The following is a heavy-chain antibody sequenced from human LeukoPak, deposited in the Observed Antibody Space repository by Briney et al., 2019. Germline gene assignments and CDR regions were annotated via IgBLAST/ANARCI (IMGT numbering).Heavy chain of an antibody. CDR1: GFTFSTYW. D-gene: IGHD6-19*01. CDR2: IKPDGGDK. CDR3: ARDRSTVAGIDY. J-gene: IGHJ4*02. V-gene: IGHV3-7*01. Sequence: GGSLRLSCAASGFTFSTYWMAWVRQAPGKGLEWVATIKPDGGDKYYVDSVKGRFTISRDNARNTLFLQMNSLRAEDTAVYYCARDRSTVAGIDYWGQGTLVTVSS.